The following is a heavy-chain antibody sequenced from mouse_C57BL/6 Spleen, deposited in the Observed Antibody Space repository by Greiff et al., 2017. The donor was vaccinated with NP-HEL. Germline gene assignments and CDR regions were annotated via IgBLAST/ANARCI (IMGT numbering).Heavy chain of an antibody. CDR3: AGDGDYYYFDY. V-gene: IGHV5-4*01. Sequence: EVQLVESGGGLVKPGGSLKLSCAASGFTFSSYAMSWVRQTPEKRLEWVATISDGGSYTYYPDNVKGRFTIARDNAKNNLYLQMSHLKSADTAMCYCAGDGDYYYFDYWGQGTTLTVSS. CDR1: GFTFSSYA. CDR2: ISDGGSYT. D-gene: IGHD2-4*01. J-gene: IGHJ2*01.